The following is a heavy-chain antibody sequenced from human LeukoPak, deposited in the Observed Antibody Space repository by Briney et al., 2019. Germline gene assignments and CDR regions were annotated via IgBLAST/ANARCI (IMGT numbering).Heavy chain of an antibody. Sequence: ASVKVSCKASGYTFTSYDINWVRQATGQGLEWMGWVNPNSGNTGYAQKFQGRVTMTRNTSISTAYMELSSLRSEDTAVYYCARDFRSSWYDWFDPWGQGTLVTVSS. V-gene: IGHV1-8*01. J-gene: IGHJ5*02. D-gene: IGHD6-13*01. CDR2: VNPNSGNT. CDR3: ARDFRSSWYDWFDP. CDR1: GYTFTSYD.